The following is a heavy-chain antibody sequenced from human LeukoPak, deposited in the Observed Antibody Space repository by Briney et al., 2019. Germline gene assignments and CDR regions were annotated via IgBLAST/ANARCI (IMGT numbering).Heavy chain of an antibody. J-gene: IGHJ4*02. CDR3: AKETGTWGSYFDY. V-gene: IGHV3-23*01. CDR1: GFTFSSFA. Sequence: GGSLRLSCAASGFTFSSFAMSWVRQAPGKGLDWVSTISGNGNSAHFADSVKGRFIISRDNSKNTLYLQMNSLRAEDTAVYYCAKETGTWGSYFDYWGQGTLVTVSS. D-gene: IGHD1-1*01. CDR2: ISGNGNSA.